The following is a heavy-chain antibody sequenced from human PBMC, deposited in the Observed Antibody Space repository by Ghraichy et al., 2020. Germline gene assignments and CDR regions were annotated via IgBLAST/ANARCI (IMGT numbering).Heavy chain of an antibody. V-gene: IGHV3-48*02. Sequence: LSLTCAASGFTFSSYSMNWVRQAPGKGLEWVSYISSSSSTIYYADSVKGRFTISRDNAKNSLYLQMNSLRDEDTAVYYCARDRSSSWYMLSAFDIWGQGTMVTVSS. D-gene: IGHD6-13*01. J-gene: IGHJ3*02. CDR3: ARDRSSSWYMLSAFDI. CDR2: ISSSSSTI. CDR1: GFTFSSYS.